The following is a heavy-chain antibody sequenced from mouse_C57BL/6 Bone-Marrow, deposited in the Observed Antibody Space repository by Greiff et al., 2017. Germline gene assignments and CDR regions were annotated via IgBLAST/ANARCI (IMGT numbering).Heavy chain of an antibody. CDR2: IWGVGST. Sequence: VQRVESGPGLVAPSQSLSITCTVSGFSLTSYGVDWVRQSPGKGLEWLGVIWGVGSTNYNSALKSRLSISKDNYKCQVFLKMNSLQTDDAAMYYCASGYYGNSPWFAYWGQGTMVTVSA. CDR3: ASGYYGNSPWFAY. J-gene: IGHJ3*01. V-gene: IGHV2-6*01. CDR1: GFSLTSYG. D-gene: IGHD1-1*01.